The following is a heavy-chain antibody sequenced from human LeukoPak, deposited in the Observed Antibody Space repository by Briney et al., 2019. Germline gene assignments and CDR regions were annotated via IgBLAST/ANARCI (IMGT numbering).Heavy chain of an antibody. J-gene: IGHJ6*02. CDR2: INPNSGGT. V-gene: IGHV1-2*02. CDR1: GYTFTSYY. CDR3: ARGLRYFDWTPFYYYYGMDV. Sequence: ASVKVSCKASGYTFTSYYMHWVRQAPGQGLEWMGWINPNSGGTNYAQKFQGRVTMTRDTSISTAYMELSRLRSDDTAVYYCARGLRYFDWTPFYYYYGMDVWGQGTTVTVSS. D-gene: IGHD3-9*01.